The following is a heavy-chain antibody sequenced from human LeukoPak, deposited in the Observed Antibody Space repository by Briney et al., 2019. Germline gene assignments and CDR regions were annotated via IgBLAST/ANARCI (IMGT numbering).Heavy chain of an antibody. Sequence: ASVKVSCKASGYTFTDYYIHWVRQAPGQGLEWMGWINPSSGDTNYAQKFQGWVTVTKATSISTAYMEIKRLTSDDTAVYYCARGREYYDFVWGNSRYPTLGYWGQGTLVTVSS. CDR3: ARGREYYDFVWGNSRYPTLGY. CDR1: GYTFTDYY. D-gene: IGHD3-16*02. CDR2: INPSSGDT. J-gene: IGHJ4*02. V-gene: IGHV1-2*04.